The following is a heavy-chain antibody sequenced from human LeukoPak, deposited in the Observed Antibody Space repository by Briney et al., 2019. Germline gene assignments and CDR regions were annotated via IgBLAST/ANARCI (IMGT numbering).Heavy chain of an antibody. J-gene: IGHJ4*02. Sequence: LSETLSLTCTVSGGSISNNSYYWGWIRQPPGKGLEWIGSIYYSGSTFYNPSLKSRVTIFVDTSKNQFSLKLSSVTAADTAVYYCARALITASVYFDYWGQGTLVTVSA. D-gene: IGHD6-6*01. CDR3: ARALITASVYFDY. CDR2: IYYSGST. CDR1: GGSISNNSYY. V-gene: IGHV4-39*01.